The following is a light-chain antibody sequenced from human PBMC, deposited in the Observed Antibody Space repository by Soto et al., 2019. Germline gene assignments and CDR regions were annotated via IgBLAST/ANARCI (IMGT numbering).Light chain of an antibody. V-gene: IGKV3-20*01. CDR2: GVS. CDR1: QSISGSY. Sequence: EIVLTQSPGTLSLSPGERATLSCTASQSISGSYLAWYQQKPGQAPRVVIYGVSRRATGIPDRFSGSGSGTDFTLTISRLEPEDFAVYYCQQYDNSPLTFGRGTKVDIK. CDR3: QQYDNSPLT. J-gene: IGKJ4*01.